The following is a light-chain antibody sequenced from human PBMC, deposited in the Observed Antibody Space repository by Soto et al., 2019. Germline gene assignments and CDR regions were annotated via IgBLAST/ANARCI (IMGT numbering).Light chain of an antibody. CDR2: DAS. Sequence: DIQMTQSPSTLSASVGDRVTITCRASQSISNWLAWYQQKPGKAPKLLIYDASSLESGVPSRFSGSGSGTEFTLTISRLQPDDFATYYCQQYNSYPRTFCQGTKVEIK. V-gene: IGKV1-5*01. CDR1: QSISNW. J-gene: IGKJ1*01. CDR3: QQYNSYPRT.